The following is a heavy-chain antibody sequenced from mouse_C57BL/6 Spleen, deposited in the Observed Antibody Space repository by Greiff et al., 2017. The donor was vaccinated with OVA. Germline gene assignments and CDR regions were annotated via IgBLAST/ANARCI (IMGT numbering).Heavy chain of an antibody. CDR2: INPSSGYT. CDR1: GYTFPSYW. J-gene: IGHJ2*01. V-gene: IGHV1-7*01. Sequence: QVQLQQSGAELAKPGASVKLSCKASGYTFPSYWMHWVKQRPGQGLEWIGYINPSSGYTKYNQKFKDKATLTADKSSSTAYMQLSSLTYEDSAVYYCARLVTTVVAPFDYWGQGTTLTVSS. D-gene: IGHD1-1*01. CDR3: ARLVTTVVAPFDY.